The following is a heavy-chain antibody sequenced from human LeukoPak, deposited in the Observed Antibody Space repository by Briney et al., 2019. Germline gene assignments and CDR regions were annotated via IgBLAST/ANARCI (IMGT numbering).Heavy chain of an antibody. Sequence: ASVKVSCRATGYTFTSYGISWVRQAPGQGLEWMGWISSNSDNTNYAQKLQGRVTMTTDTSTSTAYMELRSLRSDDTALYFCARDWGSIKVIADYWGQGTLVTVSS. J-gene: IGHJ4*02. CDR3: ARDWGSIKVIADY. CDR1: GYTFTSYG. D-gene: IGHD7-27*01. CDR2: ISSNSDNT. V-gene: IGHV1-18*01.